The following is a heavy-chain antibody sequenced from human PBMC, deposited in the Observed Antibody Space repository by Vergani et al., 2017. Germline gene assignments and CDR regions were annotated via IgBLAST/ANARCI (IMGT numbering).Heavy chain of an antibody. Sequence: QVQLVESGGGLVKPGGSLRLSCAASGFTFSDYHMSWIRQAPGKGLEWVSYISSSNTYTNYADSLKGRFTISRDNAKNSLYLQMNSLRDEDTAVYYCARDYCSGGSCYPDPFDYWGQGTLVTVSS. V-gene: IGHV3-11*06. CDR2: ISSSNTYT. CDR1: GFTFSDYH. D-gene: IGHD2-15*01. CDR3: ARDYCSGGSCYPDPFDY. J-gene: IGHJ4*02.